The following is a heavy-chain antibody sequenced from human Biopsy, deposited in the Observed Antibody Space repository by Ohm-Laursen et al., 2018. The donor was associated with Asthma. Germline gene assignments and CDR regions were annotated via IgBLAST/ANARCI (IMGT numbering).Heavy chain of an antibody. CDR2: IYYSGET. CDR1: GVSITTSPSY. CDR3: ARNLPGYTYGPFED. D-gene: IGHD5-18*01. Sequence: PSQTLSLTCTVSGVSITTSPSYWSWLRLLPGKGLEWIGCIYYSGETFFNPSLKNPLFMSLDSSKNQFSLKMTSVTVADTAVYFCARNLPGYTYGPFEDWGQGTLVTVSS. V-gene: IGHV4-31*01. J-gene: IGHJ4*02.